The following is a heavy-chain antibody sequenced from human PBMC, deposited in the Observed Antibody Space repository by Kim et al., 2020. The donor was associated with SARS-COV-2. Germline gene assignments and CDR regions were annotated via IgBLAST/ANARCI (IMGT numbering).Heavy chain of an antibody. D-gene: IGHD3-10*01. CDR2: GGRT. Sequence: GGRTDYGDSVKRRFTIARDNSKNSLYLQMNSLRAEDTAVYYCAGVPRGGYYWGQGTLVTVSS. V-gene: IGHV3-66*01. J-gene: IGHJ4*02. CDR3: AGVPRGGYY.